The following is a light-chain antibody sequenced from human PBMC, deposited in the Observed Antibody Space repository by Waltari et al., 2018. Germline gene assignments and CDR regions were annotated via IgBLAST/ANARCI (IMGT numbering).Light chain of an antibody. CDR1: QSLTKKY. CDR2: GAD. Sequence: VLTQSPGTLSLSPGETATLSCRASQSLTKKYLAWYQQKPGQAPRLLIYGADSRAAGIPDRFSGSGSGTDFTLTISRLEPEDSAVYYCQQYGSSIMYTFGQGTKLEIK. J-gene: IGKJ2*01. V-gene: IGKV3-20*01. CDR3: QQYGSSIMYT.